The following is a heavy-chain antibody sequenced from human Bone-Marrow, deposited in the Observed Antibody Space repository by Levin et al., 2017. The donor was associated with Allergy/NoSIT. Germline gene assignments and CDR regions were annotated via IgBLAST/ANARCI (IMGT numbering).Heavy chain of an antibody. CDR3: ATTTSGTPIFDF. Sequence: ASVKVSCQASGYTFTSYFIHWMRQAPGQGLEWVGRISPSTGDSHAAQKFEASVTMTTDTSTSTAYLELSGLTSDDTAIYFCATTTSGTPIFDFWGQGTLVTVSS. CDR1: GYTFTSYF. J-gene: IGHJ4*02. CDR2: ISPSTGDS. V-gene: IGHV1-2*04. D-gene: IGHD1-1*01.